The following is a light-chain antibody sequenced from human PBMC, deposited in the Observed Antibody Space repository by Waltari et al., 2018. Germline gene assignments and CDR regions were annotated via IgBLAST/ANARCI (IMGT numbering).Light chain of an antibody. V-gene: IGLV3-1*01. CDR2: QDS. CDR1: KWENKY. Sequence: SYDLTQAPSVSVSPGQTASITCSGEKWENKYVYWYQQKAGQSPVLVIHQDSRRPSGIPERVSGSNSGNTATLTISGTQAVDEGDYYCQAWDSNTVIFGGGTKLTVL. CDR3: QAWDSNTVI. J-gene: IGLJ2*01.